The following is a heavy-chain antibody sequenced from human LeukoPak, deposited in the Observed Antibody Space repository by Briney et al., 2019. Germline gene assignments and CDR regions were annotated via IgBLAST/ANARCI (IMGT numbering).Heavy chain of an antibody. V-gene: IGHV4-4*02. D-gene: IGHD4-17*01. CDR2: IYRSGST. CDR1: GGSISSSNW. CDR3: ARVPSTTVTTMWFDP. Sequence: SGTLSLTCAVSGGSISSSNWWSWVRQPPGKGLEWIGEIYRSGSTNYNPSLKSRVTISVDKSKNQFSLKLSSVTAADTAVYYCARVPSTTVTTMWFDPWGQGTLVTVSS. J-gene: IGHJ5*02.